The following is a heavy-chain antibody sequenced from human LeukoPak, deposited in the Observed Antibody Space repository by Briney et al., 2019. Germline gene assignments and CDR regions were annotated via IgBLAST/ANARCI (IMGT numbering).Heavy chain of an antibody. D-gene: IGHD6-19*01. V-gene: IGHV4-59*01. CDR1: GGSISSYY. CDR2: IYYSGST. J-gene: IGHJ5*02. CDR3: ARGPYSSGWFSGWFDP. Sequence: SEILSLTCTVSGGSISSYYWSWIRQPPGKGLEWIGYIYYSGSTNYNPSLKSRVTISVDTSKNQFSLKLSSVTAADTAVYYCARGPYSSGWFSGWFDPWGQGTLVTVSS.